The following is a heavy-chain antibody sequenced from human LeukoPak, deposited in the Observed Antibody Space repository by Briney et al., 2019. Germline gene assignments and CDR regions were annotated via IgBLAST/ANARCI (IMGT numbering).Heavy chain of an antibody. Sequence: PGGSLRLSCAASGFTFSSYAMHWVRQAPGKGLEWVAVISYDGSNKYYADSVKGRFTISRDNSKNTLYLQMNSLRAEDTAVYYCARDSIAPAGSYYYYYYYMDVWGKGTTVTVSS. V-gene: IGHV3-30*01. CDR1: GFTFSSYA. D-gene: IGHD6-13*01. CDR2: ISYDGSNK. CDR3: ARDSIAPAGSYYYYYYYMDV. J-gene: IGHJ6*03.